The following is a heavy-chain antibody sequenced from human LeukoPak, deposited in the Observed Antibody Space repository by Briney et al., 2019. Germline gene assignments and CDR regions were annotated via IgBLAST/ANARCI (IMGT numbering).Heavy chain of an antibody. V-gene: IGHV3-23*01. J-gene: IGHJ4*02. CDR2: ISGGGDVT. D-gene: IGHD4-17*01. CDR3: AKEIWPTVTTPGHTHFDY. Sequence: GGSLRLSCAASDFNFITYAMSWVRQAPGKGLEWVSTISGGGDVTYYADSVKGRFTISRDNSKNTLCLQMNSLRAEDTAVYYCAKEIWPTVTTPGHTHFDYWGQGTLVTVSS. CDR1: DFNFITYA.